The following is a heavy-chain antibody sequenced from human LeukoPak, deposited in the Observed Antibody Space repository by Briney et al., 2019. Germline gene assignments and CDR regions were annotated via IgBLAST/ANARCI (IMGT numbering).Heavy chain of an antibody. CDR1: GYTFTGYY. D-gene: IGHD3-22*01. V-gene: IGHV1-2*02. CDR3: AVSAHYYDSSGPFHY. Sequence: ASVKVSCKASGYTFTGYYMHWVRQAPGQGLEWMGWINPNSGGTNYAQKFQGRVTMTRDTSTSTVYMELSSLTSDDTAVYYCAVSAHYYDSSGPFHYWGQGTLVTVSS. J-gene: IGHJ4*02. CDR2: INPNSGGT.